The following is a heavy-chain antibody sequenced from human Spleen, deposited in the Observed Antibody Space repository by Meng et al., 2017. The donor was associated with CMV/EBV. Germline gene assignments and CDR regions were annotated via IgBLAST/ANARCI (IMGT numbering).Heavy chain of an antibody. CDR3: ARESSGWYGADS. CDR1: GGSVSHSGYY. CDR2: IYYTGRT. V-gene: IGHV4-39*07. J-gene: IGHJ4*02. Sequence: SETLSLTCVVSGGSVSHSGYYWGWIRQPPGKGLEHIGTIYYTGRTYYNPSLKSRVTISIDTSTNQFFLRLSSVTAADTALYYCARESSGWYGADSWGQGTLVTVSS. D-gene: IGHD6-19*01.